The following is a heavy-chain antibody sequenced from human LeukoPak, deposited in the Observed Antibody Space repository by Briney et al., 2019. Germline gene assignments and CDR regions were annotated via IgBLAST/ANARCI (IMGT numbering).Heavy chain of an antibody. CDR2: MNPNSGNT. D-gene: IGHD3-22*01. CDR1: GYTFTSYV. J-gene: IGHJ4*02. V-gene: IGHV1-8*01. CDR3: ARPLATYYYDSSGFPLGY. Sequence: ASVKVSCKTSGYTFTSYVINWVRQATGQALEWMGWMNPNSGNTGYAQKFQGRVTMTRNTSIRTAYMELSSLRSEDTAVYYCARPLATYYYDSSGFPLGYWGQGTLVTVSS.